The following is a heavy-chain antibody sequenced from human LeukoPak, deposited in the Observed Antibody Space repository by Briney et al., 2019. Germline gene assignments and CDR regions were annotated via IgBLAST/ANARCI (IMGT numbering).Heavy chain of an antibody. Sequence: GGSLRLSCAASGFTFSSYEMNWVRQAPGKGLEWVSYISSSGSTIYYADSVKGRFTISRDNSKNTLYLQMGSLRAEDMAVYYCARGRPTMVRGVIILDPNYYYYYMDVWGKGTTVTVSS. CDR2: ISSSGSTI. J-gene: IGHJ6*03. V-gene: IGHV3-48*03. D-gene: IGHD3-10*01. CDR1: GFTFSSYE. CDR3: ARGRPTMVRGVIILDPNYYYYYMDV.